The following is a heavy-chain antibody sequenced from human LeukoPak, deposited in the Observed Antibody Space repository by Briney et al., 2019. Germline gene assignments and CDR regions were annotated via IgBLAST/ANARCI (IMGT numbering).Heavy chain of an antibody. D-gene: IGHD2-21*01. Sequence: PGGSLRLSCAASGFTFSAYHINWVRQAPGKGLEWNSYISTTGTTIHYADSVKGRFAISRDNAKSSLYLQMNSLRDEDTAVYYCARVWQDYSGVDYWGQGTLVTVSS. CDR1: GFTFSAYH. CDR2: ISTTGTTI. V-gene: IGHV3-48*02. J-gene: IGHJ4*02. CDR3: ARVWQDYSGVDY.